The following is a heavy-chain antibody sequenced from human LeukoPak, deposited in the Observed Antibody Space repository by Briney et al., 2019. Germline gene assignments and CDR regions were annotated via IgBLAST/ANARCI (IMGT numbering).Heavy chain of an antibody. V-gene: IGHV4-34*01. CDR3: ATKDVAAAGTLYYFDY. CDR1: GGSFSGYY. D-gene: IGHD6-13*01. CDR2: INHSGST. Sequence: PSETLSLTSAVYGGSFSGYYWSWIRQPPGKGLEWVGEINHSGSTNYNPSLKSRVTISVDTSKNQFSLKLSSVTAADTAVYYCATKDVAAAGTLYYFDYWGQGTLVTVSS. J-gene: IGHJ4*02.